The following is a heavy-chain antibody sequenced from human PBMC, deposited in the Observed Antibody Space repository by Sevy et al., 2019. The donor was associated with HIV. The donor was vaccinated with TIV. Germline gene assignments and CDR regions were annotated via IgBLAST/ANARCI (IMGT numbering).Heavy chain of an antibody. D-gene: IGHD3-10*01. CDR1: GDTRTELS. J-gene: IGHJ4*02. Sequence: ASVKVSCKVSGDTRTELSIHWVRLAPRKGLEWMGGFDPEDGQTIYAQKFQGRVTMTEDTSTGTAYMDLSSLRSEDTAVYYCARDRNYYGSGRSFDSWGQGTLVTVSS. CDR2: FDPEDGQT. CDR3: ARDRNYYGSGRSFDS. V-gene: IGHV1-24*01.